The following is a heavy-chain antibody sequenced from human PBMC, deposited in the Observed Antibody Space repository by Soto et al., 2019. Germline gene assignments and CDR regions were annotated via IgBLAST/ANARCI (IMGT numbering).Heavy chain of an antibody. CDR1: GFTFRSYS. CDR3: ARHQQWLVQPCFDY. CDR2: ISSSSSTI. V-gene: IGHV3-48*01. D-gene: IGHD6-19*01. J-gene: IGHJ4*02. Sequence: GGSLRLSCAASGFTFRSYSMNWVRQAPGKGLEWVSYISSSSSTIYYADSVKGRFTISRDNAKNSLYLQMNSLRAADTAVYYCARHQQWLVQPCFDYWGQGTLVTVSS.